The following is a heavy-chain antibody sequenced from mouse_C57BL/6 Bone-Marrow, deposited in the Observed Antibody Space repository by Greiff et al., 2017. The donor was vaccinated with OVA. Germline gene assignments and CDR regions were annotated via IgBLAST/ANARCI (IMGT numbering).Heavy chain of an antibody. CDR1: GYTFTSYW. J-gene: IGHJ2*01. D-gene: IGHD1-1*01. CDR2: IYPGSGST. V-gene: IGHV1-55*01. Sequence: QVQLQQPGAELVKPGASVKMSCKASGYTFTSYWITWVKQRPGQGLEWIGDIYPGSGSTNYNEKFKSKATLTVDTSSSTAYMQLRSLTSEDSAVYYCARDTVVAKNYFDYWGQGTTLTVSS. CDR3: ARDTVVAKNYFDY.